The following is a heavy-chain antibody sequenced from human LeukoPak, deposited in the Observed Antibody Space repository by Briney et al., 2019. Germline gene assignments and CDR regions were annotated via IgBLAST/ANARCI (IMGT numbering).Heavy chain of an antibody. Sequence: SETLSLTCTVSGGSISSYYWSWIRQPPGKGLEWIGYIYYSGSTNYNPSLKSRVTISVDTSKNQFSLKLSSVTAADTAMYYCARDREDYYGSGRQTYFDYWRQGTLVTVSS. V-gene: IGHV4-59*01. CDR1: GGSISSYY. D-gene: IGHD3-10*01. J-gene: IGHJ4*02. CDR2: IYYSGST. CDR3: ARDREDYYGSGRQTYFDY.